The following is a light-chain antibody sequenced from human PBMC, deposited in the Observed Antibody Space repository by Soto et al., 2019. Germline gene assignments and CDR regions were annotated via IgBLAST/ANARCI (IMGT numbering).Light chain of an antibody. CDR1: QTVTNMH. CDR3: QQYGASHA. Sequence: EIALTQSPGTLSLSPGERATLSCRASQTVTNMHLAWYQQKPGQAPRLLIHGASNRATGIPDRISGSGSGTDFTLTISRLDPEDFAMYYCQQYGASHAFGQGTRLEIK. J-gene: IGKJ5*01. CDR2: GAS. V-gene: IGKV3-20*01.